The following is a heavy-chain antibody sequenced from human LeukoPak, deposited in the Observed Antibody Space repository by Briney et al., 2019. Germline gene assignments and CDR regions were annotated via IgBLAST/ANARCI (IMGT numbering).Heavy chain of an antibody. J-gene: IGHJ6*02. D-gene: IGHD2-15*01. Sequence: SGTLSLTCAVSGGSISSSNWWSWVRQPPGKGLEWIGEIYHSGSTKYNPSLKSRVTISVDTSKNQFSLKLSSVTAADTAVYYCARAGSGGQLSIATEANYYYYYGMDVWGQGTTVTVSS. CDR2: IYHSGST. V-gene: IGHV4-4*02. CDR1: GGSISSSNW. CDR3: ARAGSGGQLSIATEANYYYYYGMDV.